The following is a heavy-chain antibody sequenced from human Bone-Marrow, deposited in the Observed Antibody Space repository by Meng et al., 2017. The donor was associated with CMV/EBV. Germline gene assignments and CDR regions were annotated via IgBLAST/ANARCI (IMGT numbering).Heavy chain of an antibody. Sequence: ASVKVSCKASGYTFTTYDINWVRQATGQGLEWMGWMNPNSGNTGYAQKFQGRVTITTDESTSTAYMELSSLRSEDTAVYYCARRGTREGIQDYYYYGMDVWGQGTTVTVSS. CDR2: MNPNSGNT. CDR3: ARRGTREGIQDYYYYGMDV. J-gene: IGHJ6*02. D-gene: IGHD1-26*01. V-gene: IGHV1-8*01. CDR1: GYTFTTYD.